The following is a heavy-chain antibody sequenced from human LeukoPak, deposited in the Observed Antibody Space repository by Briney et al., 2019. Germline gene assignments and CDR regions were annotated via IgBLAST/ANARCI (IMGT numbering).Heavy chain of an antibody. CDR3: ARNYDILTGNRFDP. Sequence: SVKVSCKASGGTFSSYAISWVRQAPGQGLEWMGGITPIFGTANYAQKFQGRVTITADESTSTAYMELSSLRSEDTAVYYCARNYDILTGNRFDPWGQGTLVTVSS. V-gene: IGHV1-69*01. J-gene: IGHJ5*02. CDR2: ITPIFGTA. CDR1: GGTFSSYA. D-gene: IGHD3-9*01.